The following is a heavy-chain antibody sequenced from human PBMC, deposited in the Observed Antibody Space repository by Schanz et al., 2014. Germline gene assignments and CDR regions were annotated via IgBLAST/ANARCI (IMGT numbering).Heavy chain of an antibody. D-gene: IGHD1-26*01. CDR3: ARDHTTESYYSAGPPIDY. Sequence: EVQLLESGGGLVQPGGSLRLSCAASGFTFSTSAMSWVRQVPGKGLEWVSAISGSGGSTYYADSVKGRFTISRDNSKNTLFLQMNSLRAEDTAVYYCARDHTTESYYSAGPPIDYWGQGTLLTVPS. J-gene: IGHJ4*02. V-gene: IGHV3-23*01. CDR2: ISGSGGST. CDR1: GFTFSTSA.